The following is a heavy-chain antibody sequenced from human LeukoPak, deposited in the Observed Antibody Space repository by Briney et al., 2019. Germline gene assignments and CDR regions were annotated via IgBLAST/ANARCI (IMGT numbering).Heavy chain of an antibody. CDR2: ISSSSYI. CDR3: ARHRKPPTDYHYHDFDS. D-gene: IGHD3-22*01. J-gene: IGHJ4*02. CDR1: GFTFSSYS. Sequence: GGSLRLSCAASGFTFSSYSMNWVRQAPGKGLEWVSSISSSSYIYYADSVKGRFAISRDNGRSSLYLQMNSLRGEDTAVYYCARHRKPPTDYHYHDFDSWGQGTLVIVSS. V-gene: IGHV3-21*01.